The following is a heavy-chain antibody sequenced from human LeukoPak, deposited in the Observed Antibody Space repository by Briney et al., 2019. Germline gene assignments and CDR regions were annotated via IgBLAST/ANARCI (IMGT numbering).Heavy chain of an antibody. Sequence: SGPTLVKPTQTLTLTCTFSGFSLSTSGVGVGWIRQPPGKALEWLALIYWDDDKRYSPSLKSRITITKDTSKNRVVLTMTNMDPVDTATYYCAHCYGDYIFFGYWGQGTLVTVSS. V-gene: IGHV2-5*02. CDR1: GFSLSTSGVG. CDR3: AHCYGDYIFFGY. D-gene: IGHD4-17*01. CDR2: IYWDDDK. J-gene: IGHJ4*02.